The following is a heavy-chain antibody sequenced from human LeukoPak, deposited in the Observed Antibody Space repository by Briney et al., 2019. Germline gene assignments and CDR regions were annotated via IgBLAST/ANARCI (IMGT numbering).Heavy chain of an antibody. D-gene: IGHD3-22*01. J-gene: IGHJ4*02. CDR3: AKSNYFDSGGYYFFDY. V-gene: IGHV3-23*01. Sequence: PGGSLRLSCAASGFTFNKYAMTWVRQAPGKGLEWVSGISVSGGSTNYADSVKGRFTISRDNSKNTLYLQMNSLRAEDTAVYYCAKSNYFDSGGYYFFDYWGQGTLVTVSS. CDR2: ISVSGGST. CDR1: GFTFNKYA.